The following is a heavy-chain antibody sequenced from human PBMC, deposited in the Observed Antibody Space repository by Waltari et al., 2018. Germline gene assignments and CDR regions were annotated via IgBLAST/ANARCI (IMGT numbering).Heavy chain of an antibody. CDR1: GGSFSGYY. CDR3: ARITTVTTSAFDI. J-gene: IGHJ3*02. Sequence: QVQLQPWGAGLLKPSETLSLTCAVSGGSFSGYYWSWIRQPPGKGLEWIGEINHSGSTNYNPSLKSRVTISGDTSKNQFSLRLSSVTAADTAVYYCARITTVTTSAFDIWGQGTMVTVSS. CDR2: INHSGST. V-gene: IGHV4-34*01. D-gene: IGHD4-17*01.